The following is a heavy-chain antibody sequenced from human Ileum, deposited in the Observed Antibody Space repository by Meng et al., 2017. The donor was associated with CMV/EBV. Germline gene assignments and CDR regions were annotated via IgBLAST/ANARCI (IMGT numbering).Heavy chain of an antibody. CDR3: ATGLAAGGLRLDP. Sequence: ASVTVSCKASGYTFTAYWIHWVRQAPGQGLEWLGWIDPNSGGTKYAQKFQGRVTMTRDTSVTTAYMGLSSLISDDTAVYYCATGLAAGGLRLDPWGQGTLVTVSS. D-gene: IGHD6-13*01. CDR2: IDPNSGGT. CDR1: GYTFTAYW. V-gene: IGHV1-2*02. J-gene: IGHJ5*02.